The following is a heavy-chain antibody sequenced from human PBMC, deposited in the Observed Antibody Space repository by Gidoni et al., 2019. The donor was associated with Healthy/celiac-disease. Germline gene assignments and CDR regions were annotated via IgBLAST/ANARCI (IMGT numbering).Heavy chain of an antibody. D-gene: IGHD2-15*01. CDR1: GFTVSTHY. CDR2: SYSVGST. Sequence: EVQLVESGGGLVQPGGSLRLSAAAAGFTVSTHYLSWGRPAPGKGLGVVSCSYSVGSTYYADSVKGRFTITRDNSKNTLYLKMNSLRAEDTAVYYCARDPYLCSGGSCYRGGWFDPWGQGTLVTVSS. J-gene: IGHJ5*02. CDR3: ARDPYLCSGGSCYRGGWFDP. V-gene: IGHV3-66*01.